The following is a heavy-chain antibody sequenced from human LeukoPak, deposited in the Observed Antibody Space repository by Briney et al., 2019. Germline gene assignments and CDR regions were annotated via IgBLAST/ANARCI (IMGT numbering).Heavy chain of an antibody. J-gene: IGHJ4*02. CDR3: ARDDYDSSGPADY. D-gene: IGHD3-22*01. CDR1: GVTFSSYA. Sequence: SAKVSCKASGVTFSSYAISWVRQAPGQGLEWMGRIIPIFGTANYAQKFQGRVTITTDESTSTAYMELSSLRSEDTAVYYCARDDYDSSGPADYWGQGTLVTVSS. CDR2: IIPIFGTA. V-gene: IGHV1-69*05.